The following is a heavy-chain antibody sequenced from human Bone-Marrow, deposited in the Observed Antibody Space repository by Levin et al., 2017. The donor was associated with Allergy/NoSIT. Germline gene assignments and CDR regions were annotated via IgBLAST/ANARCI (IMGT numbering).Heavy chain of an antibody. CDR3: ARRRDTFDI. V-gene: IGHV4-59*08. J-gene: IGHJ3*02. CDR2: IYYSGST. CDR1: GGSISSYY. Sequence: SQTLSLPCTVSGGSISSYYWSWIRQPPGKGLEWIGYIYYSGSTNYNASLKSRVTISVDTSKNQFFLKLTSVTAADTAVYYCARRRDTFDIWGQGTMVTVSS.